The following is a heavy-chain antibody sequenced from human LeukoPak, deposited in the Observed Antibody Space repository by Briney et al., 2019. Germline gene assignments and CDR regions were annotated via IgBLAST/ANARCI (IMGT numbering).Heavy chain of an antibody. J-gene: IGHJ5*02. CDR2: IYYSGST. D-gene: IGHD2-21*01. Sequence: SETLSLTCTVSGGSISSYYWSWTRQPPGKGLEWTGYIYYSGSTNYNPSLKSRVTISVDTSKNQFSLKLSSVTAADTAVYYCARVWSCGWFDPWGQGTLVTVSS. CDR1: GGSISSYY. CDR3: ARVWSCGWFDP. V-gene: IGHV4-59*01.